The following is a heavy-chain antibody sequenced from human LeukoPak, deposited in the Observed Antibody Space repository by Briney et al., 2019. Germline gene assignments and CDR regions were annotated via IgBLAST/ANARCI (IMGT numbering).Heavy chain of an antibody. J-gene: IGHJ4*02. CDR2: INPNSGGT. CDR1: GYTFTGYY. CDR3: ARERYSGSYYFDS. D-gene: IGHD1-26*01. Sequence: ASVKVSCKASGYTFTGYYMHWVRQAPGQGLEWMGWINPNSGGTNYAQKFQGRVTMTRDTSISTAYMELSRLRSDDTAVYYCARERYSGSYYFDSWGQGTLVTVSS. V-gene: IGHV1-2*02.